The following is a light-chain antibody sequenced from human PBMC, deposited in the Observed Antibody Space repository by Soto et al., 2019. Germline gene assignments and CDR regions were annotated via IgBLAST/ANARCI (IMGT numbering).Light chain of an antibody. J-gene: IGKJ1*01. CDR1: QSIGSN. Sequence: DIVMTESPATLSVSQGERARLSCRASQSIGSNLAWFQQKPGQAPRFLIYGASNRATGIPDRFSGSGSGTDFTLTISRLEPEDFAVYYCQQYNNWPPWTFGQGTKVDIK. V-gene: IGKV3D-15*01. CDR3: QQYNNWPPWT. CDR2: GAS.